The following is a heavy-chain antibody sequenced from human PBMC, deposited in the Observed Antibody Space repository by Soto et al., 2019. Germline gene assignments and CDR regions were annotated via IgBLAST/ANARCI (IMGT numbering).Heavy chain of an antibody. D-gene: IGHD3-22*01. J-gene: IGHJ4*02. CDR3: AWGDGDGYDGNGYLGRH. V-gene: IGHV3-74*01. CDR2: IKSDGSGT. CDR1: GFTFSIYW. Sequence: EVPLVESGGGLVQPVESLTLSFAASGFTFSIYWMHWVRQAPGKGLVWVSRIKSDGSGTYYADFVKGRLTISSDNDTNTQYVQMNSLRVKDTAVYCCAWGDGDGYDGNGYLGRHWGQGTLVTVSS.